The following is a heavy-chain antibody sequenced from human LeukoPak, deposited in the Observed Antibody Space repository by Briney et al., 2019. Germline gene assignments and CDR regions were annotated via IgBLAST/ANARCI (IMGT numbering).Heavy chain of an antibody. J-gene: IGHJ5*02. V-gene: IGHV1-69-2*01. CDR3: ARDRYCSGGSRYSEAANWFDP. CDR1: GYTFTDYY. CDR2: VDPEDGET. Sequence: ASVKISCKVSGYTFTDYYMHWVQQAPGKGLEWMGLVDPEDGETIYAEKFQGRVTITADTSTDTAYMELSSLRSEDTAVYYCARDRYCSGGSRYSEAANWFDPWGQGTLVTVSS. D-gene: IGHD2-15*01.